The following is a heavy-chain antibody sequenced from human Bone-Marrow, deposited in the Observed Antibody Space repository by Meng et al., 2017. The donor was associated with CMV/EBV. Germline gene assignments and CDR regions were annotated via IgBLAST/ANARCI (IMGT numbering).Heavy chain of an antibody. CDR3: ARVFRGYSNYMGEGGYFDY. CDR1: GGTFSSYA. D-gene: IGHD4-11*01. J-gene: IGHJ4*02. CDR2: IIPIFGTA. V-gene: IGHV1-69*05. Sequence: SVKVSCKASGGTFSSYAISWVRQAPGQGLEWMGGIIPIFGTANYAQKFQGRVTITTDESTSTAYMELSSLRSEDTAVYYCARVFRGYSNYMGEGGYFDYWGQGTLVTVSS.